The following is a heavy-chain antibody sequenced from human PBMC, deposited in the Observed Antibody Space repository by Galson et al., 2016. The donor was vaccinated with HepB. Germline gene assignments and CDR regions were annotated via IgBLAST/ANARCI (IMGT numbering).Heavy chain of an antibody. CDR2: MSYPGRHA. D-gene: IGHD2-21*01. J-gene: IGHJ4*02. CDR3: ARDVTAYCAGHCPTPLDN. CDR1: NFGFSDHG. Sequence: SLRLSCAASNFGFSDHGIHCDRQAPGKGLQWVAFMSYPGRHAYYTDSVKGRFTLSRDNYKNTLFLQMNGLRPADTAVYYCARDVTAYCAGHCPTPLDNWGQGTLVTVSS. V-gene: IGHV3-30*03.